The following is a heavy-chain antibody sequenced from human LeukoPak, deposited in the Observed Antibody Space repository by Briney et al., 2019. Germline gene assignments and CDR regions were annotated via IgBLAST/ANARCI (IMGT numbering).Heavy chain of an antibody. V-gene: IGHV4-59*01. J-gene: IGHJ6*02. CDR3: ARVSGLIAVAGTGPYYYYGMDV. D-gene: IGHD6-19*01. Sequence: PSETLSLTCTVSGGSISSYYWSWIRQPPGKGLEWIGYIYYSGSTNYNPSLKSRVTISVDTSKNQFSLKLSSVTAAGTAVYYCARVSGLIAVAGTGPYYYYGMDVWGQGTTVTVSS. CDR1: GGSISSYY. CDR2: IYYSGST.